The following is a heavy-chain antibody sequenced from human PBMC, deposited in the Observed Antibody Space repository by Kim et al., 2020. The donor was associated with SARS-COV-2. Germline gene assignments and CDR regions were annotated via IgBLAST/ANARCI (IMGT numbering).Heavy chain of an antibody. J-gene: IGHJ4*02. V-gene: IGHV1-2*06. CDR3: ARSSLLDFDY. Sequence: ASVKVSCKASGYTFTDYHMHWVRQAPGQGLEWMGRLSANSGGTNYAQKFQGRVTITRDTSITTVYLELTRLRFDDTAVYYCARSSLLDFDYWGQGTLVTV. D-gene: IGHD3-10*01. CDR1: GYTFTDYH. CDR2: LSANSGGT.